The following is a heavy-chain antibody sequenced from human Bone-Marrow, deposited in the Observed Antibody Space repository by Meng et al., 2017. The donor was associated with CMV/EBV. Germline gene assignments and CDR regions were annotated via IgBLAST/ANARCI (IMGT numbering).Heavy chain of an antibody. CDR2: ISTDGINT. Sequence: GGSLRLSCAASGFTVSSNYMSWVRQAPGKGLVWVSRISTDGINTGYADSVKGRFTISRDNAKNTLHLQMDNLRAEDTAVYYCARDSLTAGYYGMDVWGQGATVTVSS. J-gene: IGHJ6*02. D-gene: IGHD1-20*01. CDR1: GFTVSSNY. CDR3: ARDSLTAGYYGMDV. V-gene: IGHV3-74*01.